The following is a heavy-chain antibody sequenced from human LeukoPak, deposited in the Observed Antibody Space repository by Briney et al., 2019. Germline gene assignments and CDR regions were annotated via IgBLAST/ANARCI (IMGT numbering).Heavy chain of an antibody. CDR3: ARDRAPGGMIFGVANWFDP. CDR2: IIPIFGTA. V-gene: IGHV1-69*05. Sequence: SVKVSCKASGGTFSSYAISWVRQAPGQGLEWMGGIIPIFGTANYAQKFQGRVTITTDESTSTAYMELSSLRSEDTAVYYCARDRAPGGMIFGVANWFDPWGQGTLVTVSS. J-gene: IGHJ5*02. CDR1: GGTFSSYA. D-gene: IGHD3-3*01.